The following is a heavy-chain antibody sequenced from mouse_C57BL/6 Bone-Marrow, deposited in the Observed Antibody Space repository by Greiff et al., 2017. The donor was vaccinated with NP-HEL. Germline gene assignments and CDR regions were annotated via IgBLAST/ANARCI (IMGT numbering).Heavy chain of an antibody. D-gene: IGHD1-1*01. CDR3: TRSPLLLRSVVGTWFAY. CDR2: IYPGSGNT. CDR1: GYTFTDYY. Sequence: VKLMESGAELVRPGASVKLSCKASGYTFTDYYINWVKQRPGQGLEWIARIYPGSGNTYYNEKFKGKATMTAEKSSSTAYMQLSSLTSEESSVYFCTRSPLLLRSVVGTWFAYWGQGTLVTVSA. J-gene: IGHJ3*01. V-gene: IGHV1-76*01.